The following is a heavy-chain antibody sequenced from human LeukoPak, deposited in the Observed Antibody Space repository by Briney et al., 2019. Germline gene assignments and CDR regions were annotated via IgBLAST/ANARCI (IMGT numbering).Heavy chain of an antibody. CDR3: ASRYSSSWYRFDY. CDR2: INHSGST. J-gene: IGHJ4*02. V-gene: IGHV4-34*01. Sequence: SETLSLTCAVYGGSFSGYYWSWIRQPPGKGLEWIGEINHSGSTNYSPSLKSRVTISVDTSKNQFSLKLSSVTAADTAVYYCASRYSSSWYRFDYWGQGTLVTVSS. CDR1: GGSFSGYY. D-gene: IGHD6-13*01.